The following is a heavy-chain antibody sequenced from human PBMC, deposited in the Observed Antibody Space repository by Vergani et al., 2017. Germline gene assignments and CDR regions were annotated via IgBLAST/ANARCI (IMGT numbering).Heavy chain of an antibody. CDR3: ARVPGIIGTTGNWFDP. CDR2: ISAYNGNT. J-gene: IGHJ5*02. V-gene: IGHV1-18*01. CDR1: GYTFTSYG. D-gene: IGHD1-7*01. Sequence: QVQLVPSGAEVKMPGASVKVSCTASGYTFTSYGISWVRQAPGQGLEWVGCISAYNGNTNYAQKLQGRVTMTTDTATTTAYMELRSLRSDDTAVFYWARVPGIIGTTGNWFDPWGQGTLVTVSS.